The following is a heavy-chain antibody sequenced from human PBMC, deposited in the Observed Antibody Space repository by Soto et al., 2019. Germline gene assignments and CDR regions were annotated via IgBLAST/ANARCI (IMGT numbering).Heavy chain of an antibody. Sequence: GASVKVSCKASGYTFTSYGISWVRQAPGQGLEWMGWISAYNGNTNYAQKLQGRVTMTTDTSTSTAYMELRSLRSDDTAVYYCAKDLAAIFWELPLPYNYYYYYYMDVRGKGTSVTVAS. CDR3: AKDLAAIFWELPLPYNYYYYYYMDV. V-gene: IGHV1-18*01. CDR2: ISAYNGNT. D-gene: IGHD3-3*01. J-gene: IGHJ6*03. CDR1: GYTFTSYG.